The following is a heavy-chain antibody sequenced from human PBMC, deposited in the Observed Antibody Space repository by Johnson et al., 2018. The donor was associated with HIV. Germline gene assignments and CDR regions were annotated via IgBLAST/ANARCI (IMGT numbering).Heavy chain of an antibody. V-gene: IGHV3-13*01. CDR1: GFTFSSYD. CDR3: AKESKWESRTPHAFDI. J-gene: IGHJ3*02. Sequence: MLLVESGGGLVQPGGSLRLSCAASGFTFSSYDMHWVRQATGKGLEWVSAIGTAGDTYYPGSVKGRFTISRDNSKNTLYLQMNSLRAEDTAVYYCAKESKWESRTPHAFDIWGQGTMVTVSS. CDR2: IGTAGDT. D-gene: IGHD1-26*01.